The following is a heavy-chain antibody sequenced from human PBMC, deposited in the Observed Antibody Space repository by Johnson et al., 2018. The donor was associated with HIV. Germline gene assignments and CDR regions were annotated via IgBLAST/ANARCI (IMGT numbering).Heavy chain of an antibody. V-gene: IGHV3-30*04. CDR1: GFTFSSYA. CDR3: ARGGLGYQNIHDPFDI. J-gene: IGHJ3*02. D-gene: IGHD2-2*01. Sequence: QVQLVEYGGGLIQPGGSLRLSCAASGFTFSSYAMHWVRQAPGKGLEWVAVISYDGRNKYYADSVKGRFTISRDNSKNTLYLQMNSLRVEDTALYYCARGGLGYQNIHDPFDIWGQGTMVTVSS. CDR2: ISYDGRNK.